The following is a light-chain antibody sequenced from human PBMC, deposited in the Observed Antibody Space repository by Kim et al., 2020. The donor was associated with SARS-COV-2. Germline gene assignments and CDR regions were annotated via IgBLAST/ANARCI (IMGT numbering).Light chain of an antibody. CDR3: QTWDTGIRV. Sequence: ASVKLPCTLSSGHSTYAIAWHQQQPEKGPRYLMKVESDGSLTKGDGVPDRFSGSSSGAERYLSISSLHPEDEADYYCQTWDTGIRVFGGGTQLTVL. CDR1: SGHSTYA. CDR2: VESDGSL. J-gene: IGLJ3*02. V-gene: IGLV4-69*01.